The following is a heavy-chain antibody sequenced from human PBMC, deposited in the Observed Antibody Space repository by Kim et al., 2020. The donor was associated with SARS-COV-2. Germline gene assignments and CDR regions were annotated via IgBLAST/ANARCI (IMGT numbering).Heavy chain of an antibody. Sequence: QKFQGRVTITADKSTSTAYMELSSLRSEDTAVYYCARGLIAVAGTGAFDIWGQGTMVTVSS. D-gene: IGHD6-19*01. CDR3: ARGLIAVAGTGAFDI. J-gene: IGHJ3*02. V-gene: IGHV1-69*04.